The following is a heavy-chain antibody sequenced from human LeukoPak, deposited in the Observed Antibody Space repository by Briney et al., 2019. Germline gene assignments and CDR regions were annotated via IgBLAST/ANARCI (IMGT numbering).Heavy chain of an antibody. CDR3: AGSLVGTVVPAAIEAPGQKAFDY. V-gene: IGHV4-39*01. D-gene: IGHD2-2*02. CDR1: GGSISSSSYY. Sequence: SETLSLTGTVSGGSISSSSYYWGWIRQPPGKGLEWIGSIYYSGSTYYNPSLKSRVTISVDTSKNQFSPKLSSVTAADTAVYYCAGSLVGTVVPAAIEAPGQKAFDYWGQGTLVTVSS. J-gene: IGHJ4*02. CDR2: IYYSGST.